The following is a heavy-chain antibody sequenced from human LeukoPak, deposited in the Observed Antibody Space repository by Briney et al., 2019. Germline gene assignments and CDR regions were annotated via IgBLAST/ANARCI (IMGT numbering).Heavy chain of an antibody. Sequence: ASVKVSCKASGYTFTSYGISWVRQAPGQGREWMGWISAYNGNTNYAQKFQGRVTITADKSTSTAYMELSSLRSEDTAVYYCAVYDSNGYYNNWFDPWGQGTLVTVSS. CDR1: GYTFTSYG. CDR3: AVYDSNGYYNNWFDP. V-gene: IGHV1-18*01. J-gene: IGHJ5*02. CDR2: ISAYNGNT. D-gene: IGHD3-22*01.